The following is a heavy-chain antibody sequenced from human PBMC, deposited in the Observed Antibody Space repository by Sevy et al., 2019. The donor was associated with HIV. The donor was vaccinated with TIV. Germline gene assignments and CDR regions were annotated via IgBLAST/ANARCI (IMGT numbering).Heavy chain of an antibody. CDR2: ISYDGSNK. V-gene: IGHV3-30-3*01. CDR1: GFTFSSYA. CDR3: AREGPYYDILTGYYTHGGYYGMDV. Sequence: GGYLRLSCAASGFTFSSYAMHWVRQAPGKGLEWVAVISYDGSNKYYADSVKGRFTISRDNSKNTLYLQMNSLRAEDTAVYYCAREGPYYDILTGYYTHGGYYGMDVWGQGTTVTVSS. J-gene: IGHJ6*02. D-gene: IGHD3-9*01.